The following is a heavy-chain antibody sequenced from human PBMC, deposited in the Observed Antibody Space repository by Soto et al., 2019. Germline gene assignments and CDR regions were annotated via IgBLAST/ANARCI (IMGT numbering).Heavy chain of an antibody. CDR2: IKEEGSEI. Sequence: EVQLVQSGGGLVQPGGSLRLSCTPSGFTLGYLMSWVRQAPGKGLEWVANIKEEGSEIQYVDSVKGRFTISRYTAKNSLYMEMNRLRDEDTAVYYCASPRAVTSGWDRWGQGTLVTVSS. J-gene: IGHJ5*02. D-gene: IGHD4-17*01. CDR1: GFTLGYL. CDR3: ASPRAVTSGWDR. V-gene: IGHV3-7*01.